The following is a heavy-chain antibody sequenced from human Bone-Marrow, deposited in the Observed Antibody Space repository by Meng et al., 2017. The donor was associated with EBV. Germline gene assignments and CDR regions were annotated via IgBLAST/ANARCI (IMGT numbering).Heavy chain of an antibody. CDR2: IYDGGTT. J-gene: IGHJ4*02. Sequence: QGQVQWSGPGLGKPSAALSLPCTVPGASVSGGTFPWSWIRQPPGKELEWIGYIYDGGTTIYNPSLKSRVTIFLDTSRNQFSLGLRSVTTADTAVYYCAKSSSSTPGVVDSWGQGTLVTVSS. D-gene: IGHD6-6*01. V-gene: IGHV4-61*01. CDR1: GASVSGGTFP. CDR3: AKSSSSTPGVVDS.